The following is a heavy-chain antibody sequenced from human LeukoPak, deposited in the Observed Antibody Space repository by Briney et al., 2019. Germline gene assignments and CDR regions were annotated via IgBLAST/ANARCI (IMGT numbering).Heavy chain of an antibody. J-gene: IGHJ4*02. V-gene: IGHV1-18*01. CDR1: GYTFTSYG. Sequence: ASVKVSCKASGYTFTSYGISWVRQAPGQGLEWMGWISAYNGNTNYAQKLQGRVTMTTDTSTSTAYMELRSLRSDDTAVYYCAGDGVAEEIRSGTLPDYWGQGTMVTVSS. CDR3: AGDGVAEEIRSGTLPDY. CDR2: ISAYNGNT. D-gene: IGHD3-3*01.